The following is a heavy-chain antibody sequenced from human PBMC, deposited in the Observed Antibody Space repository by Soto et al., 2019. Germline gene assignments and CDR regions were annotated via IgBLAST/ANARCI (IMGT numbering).Heavy chain of an antibody. V-gene: IGHV1-18*01. CDR3: GLLINSLPPTPQDV. CDR2: ISPYTGNT. Sequence: QVQLVQSGDEVKKPGASVKVSCKASGYIFVNYGIAWVRQAPRQGLEWMGWISPYTGNTHSASKAQGRLTMTTDTSTSKAYRDWGSLKSDTTAFNYGGLLINSLPPTPQDVWGQGTTVTVSS. J-gene: IGHJ6*02. CDR1: GYIFVNYG. D-gene: IGHD2-21*01.